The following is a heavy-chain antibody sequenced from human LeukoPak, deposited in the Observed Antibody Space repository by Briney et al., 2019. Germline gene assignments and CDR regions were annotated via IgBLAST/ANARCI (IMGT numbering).Heavy chain of an antibody. D-gene: IGHD6-13*01. CDR3: ARARQLVNYYYYMDV. Sequence: GGSLRLPCAASGFTFSSYWMSWVRQAPGKGLEWVANIKQDGSEKYYVDSVKGRFTISRDNAKNSLYLQMNSLRAEDTAVYYCARARQLVNYYYYMDVWGKGTAVTISS. V-gene: IGHV3-7*01. J-gene: IGHJ6*03. CDR2: IKQDGSEK. CDR1: GFTFSSYW.